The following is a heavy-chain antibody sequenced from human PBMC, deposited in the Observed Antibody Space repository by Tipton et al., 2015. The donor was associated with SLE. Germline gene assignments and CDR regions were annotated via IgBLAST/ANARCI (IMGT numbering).Heavy chain of an antibody. CDR1: GGSISSYY. V-gene: IGHV4-59*01. CDR3: ARVVYSFSDAFDI. CDR2: IYHSESP. D-gene: IGHD6-13*01. Sequence: TLSLTCTVSGGSISSYYWSWIRQPPGKGLEWIGYIYHSESPNYNPSLKSRVTISIDKSKNQFSLKLTSLTAADTAVYYCARVVYSFSDAFDIWGQGTLVTVSS. J-gene: IGHJ3*02.